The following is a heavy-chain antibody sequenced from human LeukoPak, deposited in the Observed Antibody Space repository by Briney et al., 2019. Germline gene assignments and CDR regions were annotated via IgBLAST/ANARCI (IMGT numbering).Heavy chain of an antibody. V-gene: IGHV4-4*02. Sequence: SETLSLTCAVSGISNKYWWTWVLQPPGKGLEWIGEIHDSGTTNYNTSLRSRVIISLDTSKNQLSLKLNSMTAADTAVYYCASRTGVSGPSWGQGALVTVSS. CDR3: ASRTGVSGPS. CDR2: IHDSGTT. CDR1: GISNKYW. D-gene: IGHD6-25*01. J-gene: IGHJ5*02.